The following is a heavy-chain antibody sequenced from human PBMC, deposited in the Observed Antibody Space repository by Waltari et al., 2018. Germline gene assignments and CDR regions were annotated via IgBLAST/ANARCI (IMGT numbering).Heavy chain of an antibody. CDR3: ARSGSSIWDLDY. J-gene: IGHJ4*02. D-gene: IGHD6-13*01. CDR1: GYTFTSYG. V-gene: IGHV1-18*01. CDR2: ISAYNGNT. Sequence: QVQLVQSGAEVKKPGASVKVSCKASGYTFTSYGISWVRQAPGQGLEWMGWISAYNGNTNYAQKFQGRVTITRDTSASTAYMELSSLRSEDTAVYYCARSGSSIWDLDYWGQGTLVTVSS.